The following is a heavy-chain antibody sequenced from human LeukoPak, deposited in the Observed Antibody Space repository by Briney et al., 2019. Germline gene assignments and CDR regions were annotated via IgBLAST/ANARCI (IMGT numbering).Heavy chain of an antibody. CDR1: GGTFSSYA. J-gene: IGHJ5*02. V-gene: IGHV1-69*05. D-gene: IGHD5-24*01. Sequence: SVKVSCKASGGTFSSYAISWVRQAPGQGLEWMGGIIPVFGTANYAQKFQGRVTITTDESTSTAYMELSSLRSEDTAVYYCARAGRWLRKLKSGDWFDPWGQGTLVTVSS. CDR3: ARAGRWLRKLKSGDWFDP. CDR2: IIPVFGTA.